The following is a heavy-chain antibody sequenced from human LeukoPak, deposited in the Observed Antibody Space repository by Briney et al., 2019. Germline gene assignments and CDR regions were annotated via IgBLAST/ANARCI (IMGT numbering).Heavy chain of an antibody. D-gene: IGHD4-23*01. Sequence: SVKVSCKASGGTFSSYAISWVRQAPGQGLEWMGRIIPILGIANYAQKFQGRVTITADKSTSTAYMELSSLRSEDTAVYYCARTKTVVPWYYYYYMDVWGKGTTVTVSS. CDR1: GGTFSSYA. J-gene: IGHJ6*03. CDR3: ARTKTVVPWYYYYYMDV. CDR2: IIPILGIA. V-gene: IGHV1-69*04.